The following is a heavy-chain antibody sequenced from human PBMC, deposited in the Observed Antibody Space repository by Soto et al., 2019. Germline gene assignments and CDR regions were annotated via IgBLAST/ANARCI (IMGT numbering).Heavy chain of an antibody. CDR2: IKPDNGDT. V-gene: IGHV1-18*04. D-gene: IGHD5-12*01. CDR1: GYPFSKYG. J-gene: IGHJ5*02. Sequence: QLQLVQSGAEVERPGASVRVSCKAYGYPFSKYGISWIRQAPGQGLEWMGWIKPDNGDTNYEQKFQGRVTMTTDTSSNTAYMELRSLRSDDTAVYYCATAYDSGFDPWGQGTLVRVSS. CDR3: ATAYDSGFDP.